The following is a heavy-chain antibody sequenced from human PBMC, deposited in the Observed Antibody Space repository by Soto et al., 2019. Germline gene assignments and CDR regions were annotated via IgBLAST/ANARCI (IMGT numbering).Heavy chain of an antibody. J-gene: IGHJ4*02. CDR3: ARSGSSWNLREFDS. CDR2: LSGTGSST. CDR1: GFTFSNYA. V-gene: IGHV3-23*04. Sequence: EVQLVESGGGLVQPGGSLRLSCAVSAASGFTFSNYAMSWVRQAPGKGLQWVSGLSGTGSSTYYADSVYGRFIISRDNSINTLYLQMNSLRDEDTAVYYCARSGSSWNLREFDSWGQGTLVTVSS. D-gene: IGHD6-13*01.